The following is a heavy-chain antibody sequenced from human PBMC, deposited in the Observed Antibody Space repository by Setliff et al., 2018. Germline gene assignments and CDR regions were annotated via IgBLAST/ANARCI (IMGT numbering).Heavy chain of an antibody. J-gene: IGHJ3*02. D-gene: IGHD3-22*01. CDR3: ARDVFPYHYEGAFDI. Sequence: ASVKVSCKASGYTFTSHYMHWVRQAPGLGLEWMGTINPSSGRTGYAQKFQGRVTMTRDTSTSTVYMDMSSLRSEDTAVYYCARDVFPYHYEGAFDIWGQGTMVTV. V-gene: IGHV1-46*01. CDR1: GYTFTSHY. CDR2: INPSSGRT.